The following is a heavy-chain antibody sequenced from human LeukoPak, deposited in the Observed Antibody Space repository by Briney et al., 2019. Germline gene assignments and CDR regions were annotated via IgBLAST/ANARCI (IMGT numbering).Heavy chain of an antibody. Sequence: GGSLRLSCAASGFTFSSYGMHWVRQAPGKGLEWVAFIRYDGSNKYYADSVKGRFTISRDNSKNTLYLQMNSLRAEDTAVYYCAKIGYYGSGSYPNYWGQGTLVTVSS. CDR2: IRYDGSNK. CDR3: AKIGYYGSGSYPNY. J-gene: IGHJ4*02. CDR1: GFTFSSYG. V-gene: IGHV3-30*02. D-gene: IGHD3-10*01.